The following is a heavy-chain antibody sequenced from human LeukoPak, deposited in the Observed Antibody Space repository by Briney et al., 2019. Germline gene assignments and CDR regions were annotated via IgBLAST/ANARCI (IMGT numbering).Heavy chain of an antibody. V-gene: IGHV3-13*01. CDR1: GFSFSSYD. CDR3: ARSVAGSSWFDP. Sequence: PGGSLRLSCAASGFSFSSYDMHWVRQITGKGLEWVSVIGTAGDSLYAGSARGRFTISRENAKNSLYLQMNSLRAGGTAVYYCARSVAGSSWFDPWGQGTLVTVSS. J-gene: IGHJ5*02. CDR2: IGTAGDS. D-gene: IGHD6-19*01.